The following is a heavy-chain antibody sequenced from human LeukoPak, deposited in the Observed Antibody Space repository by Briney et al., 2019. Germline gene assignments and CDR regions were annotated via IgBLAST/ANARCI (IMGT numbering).Heavy chain of an antibody. J-gene: IGHJ4*02. CDR1: GYTFTGYY. CDR3: ARARITIFGVASQFDY. D-gene: IGHD3-3*01. V-gene: IGHV1-2*02. CDR2: INPNSGGT. Sequence: ASVKVSCKASGYTFTGYYMHWVRQAPGQGLEWMGWINPNSGGTNYAQKFQGRVTMTRDTSISTAYMELSRLRSDDTAVYYCARARITIFGVASQFDYWGQGTLVTVSS.